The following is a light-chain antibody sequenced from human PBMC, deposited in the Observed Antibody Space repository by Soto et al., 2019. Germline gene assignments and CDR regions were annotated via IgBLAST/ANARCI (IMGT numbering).Light chain of an antibody. J-gene: IGLJ3*02. Sequence: QSALTQPASVSGSPGQSITISCTETSSDVGGYNYVSWYQQHPGKAPKLLIYEVSNRPSGVSDRFSGSQSGNTASLTISGLQAEDEADYFCSSYTSSSTVFGGGTKLTVL. V-gene: IGLV2-14*01. CDR2: EVS. CDR3: SSYTSSSTV. CDR1: SSDVGGYNY.